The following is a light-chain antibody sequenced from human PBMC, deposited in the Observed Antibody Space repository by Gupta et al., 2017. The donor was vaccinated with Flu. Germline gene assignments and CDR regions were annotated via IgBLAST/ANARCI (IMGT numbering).Light chain of an antibody. Sequence: YVLTQPPSVSVTPGGTATITCGGTDLGPTAVHWYQQKPGQAPVLVVFDDSDRPSGIPERLSGSNSGNTATLTIGRVEAGDEADYYCQVWDSGSDHWVFGGGTKLTVL. J-gene: IGLJ3*02. CDR1: DLGPTA. CDR3: QVWDSGSDHWV. CDR2: DDS. V-gene: IGLV3-21*02.